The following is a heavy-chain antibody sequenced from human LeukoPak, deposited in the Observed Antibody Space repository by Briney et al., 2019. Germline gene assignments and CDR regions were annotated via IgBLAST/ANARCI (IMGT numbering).Heavy chain of an antibody. Sequence: GGSLRLSCAASGFTFSSYGMHWVRQAPGKGLEWVSYISSSSSTIYYADSVKGRFTISRDNAKNSLYLQMNSLRAEDTAVYYCARTRGRDGYNFDYWGQGTLVTVSS. CDR1: GFTFSSYG. CDR2: ISSSSSTI. D-gene: IGHD5-24*01. V-gene: IGHV3-48*01. J-gene: IGHJ4*02. CDR3: ARTRGRDGYNFDY.